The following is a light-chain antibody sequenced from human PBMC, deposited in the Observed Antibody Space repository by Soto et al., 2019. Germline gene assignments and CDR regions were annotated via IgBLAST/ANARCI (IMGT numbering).Light chain of an antibody. J-gene: IGKJ5*01. Sequence: EIVMRKSPATLSVSQLEIGTGSFRASQSVSSNLAWHQQKPGQAPRILMYDASTRATGIPARFSGSGSGTEFTLTISSLQSEDFAVYYCQQYNNWPITFGQGTRLEIK. CDR2: DAS. CDR1: QSVSSN. CDR3: QQYNNWPIT. V-gene: IGKV3-15*01.